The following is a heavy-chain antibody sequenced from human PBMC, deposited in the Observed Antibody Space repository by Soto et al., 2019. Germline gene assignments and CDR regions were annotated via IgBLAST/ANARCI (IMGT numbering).Heavy chain of an antibody. J-gene: IGHJ4*02. CDR2: INRKRGAE. CDR1: GFTFSDYF. D-gene: IGHD2-21*02. Sequence: GGSLRLSCAASGFTFSDYFMNWIRQAPGKGPEWLASINRKRGAEGKGVDLKGRRTTNRNKAQNSVYLQMNSLRAEDTAVYYCATLTAPPAYWGQGSRVTVSS. CDR3: ATLTAPPAY. V-gene: IGHV3-11*03.